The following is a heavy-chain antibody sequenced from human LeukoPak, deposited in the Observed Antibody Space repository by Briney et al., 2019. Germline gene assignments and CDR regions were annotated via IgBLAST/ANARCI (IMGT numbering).Heavy chain of an antibody. D-gene: IGHD3-3*01. Sequence: GGSLRLSCAVSGFTFSSYSMNWVRQAPGKGLEWVSYISSSSSAIYYADSVKGRFTISRDNAKNSLYLQMNSLRAEDTAVYYCARADYDFWSGSYGVFDYWGQGTLVTVSS. CDR3: ARADYDFWSGSYGVFDY. CDR1: GFTFSSYS. CDR2: ISSSSSAI. J-gene: IGHJ4*02. V-gene: IGHV3-48*01.